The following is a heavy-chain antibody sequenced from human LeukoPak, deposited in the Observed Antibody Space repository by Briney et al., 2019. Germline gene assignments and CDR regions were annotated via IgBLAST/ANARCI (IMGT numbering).Heavy chain of an antibody. CDR2: IIPIFGTA. Sequence: VASVKVSCKASGGTFSSYAISWVRQAPGQGLEWMGGIIPIFGTANYAQKFQARVTITADDSTSTAYMELSSLRSEDTAVYYCARGPTQQYQLLVWFDPWGQGTLVTVSS. D-gene: IGHD2-2*01. CDR3: ARGPTQQYQLLVWFDP. J-gene: IGHJ5*02. V-gene: IGHV1-69*13. CDR1: GGTFSSYA.